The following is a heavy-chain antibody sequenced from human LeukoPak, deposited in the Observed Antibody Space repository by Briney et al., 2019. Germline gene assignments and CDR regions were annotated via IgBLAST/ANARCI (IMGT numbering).Heavy chain of an antibody. Sequence: PGGSLRLSCAASGFGFNIYAMSWVRQAPGKGLEWVLAISGSGANTYSADSVRGRFTISRDNSKNTLYLQMNSLRAEDTAVYFCAKDSMLDFWSASSTYYYYMDVWGKGTTVTVSS. CDR2: ISGSGANT. CDR1: GFGFNIYA. CDR3: AKDSMLDFWSASSTYYYYMDV. D-gene: IGHD3-3*01. J-gene: IGHJ6*03. V-gene: IGHV3-23*01.